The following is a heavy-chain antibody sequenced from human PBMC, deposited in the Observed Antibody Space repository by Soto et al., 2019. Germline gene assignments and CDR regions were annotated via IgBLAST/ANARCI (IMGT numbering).Heavy chain of an antibody. D-gene: IGHD1-26*01. Sequence: WETLSLTCAVYGGSFSGYYWSWIRQPPGKGLEWIGEINHSGSTNYNPSLKSRVTISVDTSKNQFSLKLSSVTAADTAVYYCARGSGSYFYWGQGTLVTVSS. J-gene: IGHJ4*02. CDR3: ARGSGSYFY. CDR1: GGSFSGYY. CDR2: INHSGST. V-gene: IGHV4-34*01.